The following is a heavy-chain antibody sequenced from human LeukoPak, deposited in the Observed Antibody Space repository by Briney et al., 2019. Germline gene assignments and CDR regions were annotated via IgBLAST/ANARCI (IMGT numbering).Heavy chain of an antibody. V-gene: IGHV3-21*06. CDR1: GFTFSNYN. CDR2: ITSSSSYI. D-gene: IGHD2-21*01. CDR3: ARGHIVEPFDY. J-gene: IGHJ4*02. Sequence: GGSLRLSCAASGFTFSNYNMNWVRQTPGKGLEWVSSITSSSSYIYYADSVKGRFTISRDNAKNSLYLQMDSLRVEDTAVYYCARGHIVEPFDYWGQGTLVTVSS.